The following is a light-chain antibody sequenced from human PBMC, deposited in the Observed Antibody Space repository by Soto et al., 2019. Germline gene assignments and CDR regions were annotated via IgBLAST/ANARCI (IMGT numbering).Light chain of an antibody. Sequence: SYELTQPPSVSVAPGQTARTTCGGNNIGSKSVHWYQQKPGQAPVLVVDDDSDRPSGIPERFSGSNSGNTATLTISRVEAGDEADYYCQVWDSSSDHYVFGTGTKVTVL. J-gene: IGLJ1*01. CDR3: QVWDSSSDHYV. CDR2: DDS. V-gene: IGLV3-21*02. CDR1: NIGSKS.